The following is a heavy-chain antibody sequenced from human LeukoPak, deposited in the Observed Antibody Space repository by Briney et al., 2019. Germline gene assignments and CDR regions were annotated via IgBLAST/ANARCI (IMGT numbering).Heavy chain of an antibody. CDR3: ARGLNWGSRGARFDY. CDR1: GGSFSGYY. D-gene: IGHD3-16*01. Sequence: PSETLSLTCAVYGGSFSGYYWSWIRQPPGKGLEWIGEINHSGSTNYNPSLKSRVTISVDTSKNQFSLKLSSVTAADTAVYYCARGLNWGSRGARFDYWGQGTLVTVSS. CDR2: INHSGST. V-gene: IGHV4-34*01. J-gene: IGHJ4*02.